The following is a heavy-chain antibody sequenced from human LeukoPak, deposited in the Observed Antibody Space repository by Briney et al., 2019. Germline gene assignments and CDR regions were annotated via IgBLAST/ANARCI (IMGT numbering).Heavy chain of an antibody. CDR3: ARGVPKTSYYYYMDV. J-gene: IGHJ6*03. V-gene: IGHV3-48*01. CDR2: ISGSGFTI. CDR1: ALTLSNYS. Sequence: GGSLRLSCAVSALTLSNYSMDWVRQAPGKGLEWISYISGSGFTIHYADSVKGRFTISRDNAKNSLYLQMNSLRAEDTAVYYCARGVPKTSYYYYMDVWGKGTTVTVSS. D-gene: IGHD4-11*01.